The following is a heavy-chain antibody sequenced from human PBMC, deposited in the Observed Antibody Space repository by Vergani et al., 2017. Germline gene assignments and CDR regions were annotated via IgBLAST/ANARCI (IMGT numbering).Heavy chain of an antibody. CDR3: ARGYGGNSRVWFDP. CDR2: IYYSGST. V-gene: IGHV4-39*01. J-gene: IGHJ5*02. D-gene: IGHD4-23*01. Sequence: QLQLQESGPGLVKPSETLSLTCTVSGGSISSSSYYWGWIRQPPGKGLEWIGSIYYSGSTYYNPSLKSRVTISVDTSKNQFSLKLSSVTAADTAVYYCARGYGGNSRVWFDPWGQGTLVTVSS. CDR1: GGSISSSSYY.